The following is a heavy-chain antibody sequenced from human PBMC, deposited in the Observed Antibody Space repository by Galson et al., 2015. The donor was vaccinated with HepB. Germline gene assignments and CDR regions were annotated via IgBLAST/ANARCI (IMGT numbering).Heavy chain of an antibody. CDR3: ARDLRGQEGSSFDY. CDR1: GFTFSSYG. CDR2: ISISGSSV. J-gene: IGHJ4*02. V-gene: IGHV3-48*03. Sequence: SLRLSCAASGFTFSSYGMDWVRHIPGEGLEWVSYISISGSSVYYADSVKGRFTISRDNAKNSLYLQMNSLRVEDTAVYYCARDLRGQEGSSFDYCGQGTLVTVSS. D-gene: IGHD6-6*01.